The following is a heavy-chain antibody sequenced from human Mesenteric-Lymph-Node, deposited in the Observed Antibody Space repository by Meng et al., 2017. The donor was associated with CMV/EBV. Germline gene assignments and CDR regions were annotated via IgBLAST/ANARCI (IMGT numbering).Heavy chain of an antibody. D-gene: IGHD6-6*01. CDR2: LSGSGSTI. Sequence: GESLKISCAASGFTFSSYAMSWVRQAPGKGLEWVSYLSGSGSTIYYADSVKGRFTISRDNAKNSLYLQMNSLRAEDTAVYYCASPVRIASRPFYYGLDVWGQGTTVTVSS. CDR3: ASPVRIASRPFYYGLDV. CDR1: GFTFSSYA. J-gene: IGHJ6*02. V-gene: IGHV3-48*04.